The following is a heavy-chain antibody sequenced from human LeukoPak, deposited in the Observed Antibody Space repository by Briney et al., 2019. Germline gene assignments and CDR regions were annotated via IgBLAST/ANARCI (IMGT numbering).Heavy chain of an antibody. V-gene: IGHV3-15*01. CDR3: TTGERRFDSSGYYPYYFDY. Sequence: GGSLRLSCAVSGFSFTNAWMSWVRQAAGKVLEWVGRIKSKADDGTIDYAAPVKGRFTISRDESKNTLYLQMNSLKTEDTAVYYCTTGERRFDSSGYYPYYFDYWGQGTLVTVSS. J-gene: IGHJ4*01. D-gene: IGHD3-22*01. CDR1: GFSFTNAW. CDR2: IKSKADDGTI.